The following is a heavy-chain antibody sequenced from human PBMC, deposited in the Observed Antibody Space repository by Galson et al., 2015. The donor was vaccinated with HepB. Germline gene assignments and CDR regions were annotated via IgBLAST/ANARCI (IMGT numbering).Heavy chain of an antibody. CDR3: ARSPTVTTWNYYYYGMDV. J-gene: IGHJ6*02. CDR2: INPNSGGT. Sequence: SCKASGYTFTGYYMHWVRQAPGQGLEWMGWINPNSGGTNYAQKFQGWVTMTRDTSISTAYMELSRLRSDDTAVYYCARSPTVTTWNYYYYGMDVWGQGTTVTVSS. D-gene: IGHD4-17*01. CDR1: GYTFTGYY. V-gene: IGHV1-2*04.